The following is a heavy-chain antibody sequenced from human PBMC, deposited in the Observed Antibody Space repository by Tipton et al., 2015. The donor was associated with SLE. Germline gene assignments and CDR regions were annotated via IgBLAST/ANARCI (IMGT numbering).Heavy chain of an antibody. V-gene: IGHV3-30*04. J-gene: IGHJ4*02. CDR3: AKDEGVALTD. Sequence: SLRLSCAASGFTFSSYAMNWVRQAPGKGLEWVAVISFDASGKYYADSVKGRFTISRDNSKNTLYLQMNSLRAEDTAVYYCAKDEGVALTDWGQGTLATVSS. CDR2: ISFDASGK. CDR1: GFTFSSYA. D-gene: IGHD2-15*01.